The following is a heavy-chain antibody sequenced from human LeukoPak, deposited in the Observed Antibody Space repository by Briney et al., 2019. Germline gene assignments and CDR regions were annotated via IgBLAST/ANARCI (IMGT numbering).Heavy chain of an antibody. V-gene: IGHV4-38-2*02. D-gene: IGHD6-6*01. CDR1: GYSISSGYY. Sequence: PSETLSLTCTVSGYSISSGYYWGWSRQPPGKGLEWIGSIYHSGSTYYNPSLKSRVTISVDTSKNQFSLKLSSVTAAATAVYYCARGSEYSSSETFDPWGQGTPVTVSS. CDR2: IYHSGST. CDR3: ARGSEYSSSETFDP. J-gene: IGHJ5*02.